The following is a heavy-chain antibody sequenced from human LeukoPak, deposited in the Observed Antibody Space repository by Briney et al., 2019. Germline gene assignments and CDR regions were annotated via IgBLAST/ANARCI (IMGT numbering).Heavy chain of an antibody. CDR2: IHTSGST. CDR1: GGSISSGSYY. D-gene: IGHD3-22*01. V-gene: IGHV4-61*02. CDR3: ARRWAPYDSSGYGWYFDL. Sequence: PSETLSLTCTVSGGSISSGSYYWSWIRQPAGKGLEWIGRIHTSGSTNYNPSLKSRVTISVDTSKNQFSLKLSSVTAADTAVYYCARRWAPYDSSGYGWYFDLWGRGTLVTVSS. J-gene: IGHJ2*01.